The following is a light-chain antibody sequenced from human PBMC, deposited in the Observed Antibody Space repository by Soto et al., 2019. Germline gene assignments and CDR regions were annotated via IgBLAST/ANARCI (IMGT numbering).Light chain of an antibody. J-gene: IGKJ2*01. Sequence: EIVLMQSPGTLSLSPGERATLSCRASQSVSSSYLAWYQQKPGQAPRLLIYGASSRATGIPDRFSGSGSGTDFTLTISRLESEDFAVYYCQQYGSSPRTFGQGTKLEIK. CDR1: QSVSSSY. V-gene: IGKV3-20*01. CDR2: GAS. CDR3: QQYGSSPRT.